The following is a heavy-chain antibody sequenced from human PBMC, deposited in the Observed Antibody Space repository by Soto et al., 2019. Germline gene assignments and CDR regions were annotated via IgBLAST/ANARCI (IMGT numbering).Heavy chain of an antibody. Sequence: ASVKVSCKASGYTFTSYGISWVRQAPGQGLEWMGWISAYNGNTNYAQKLQGRVTMTTDTSTSTAYMELRSLRSDDTAVYYCARDVDIVATITSIYYYYYMDVWGKGTTVTVSS. CDR3: ARDVDIVATITSIYYYYYMDV. CDR1: GYTFTSYG. D-gene: IGHD5-12*01. V-gene: IGHV1-18*01. J-gene: IGHJ6*03. CDR2: ISAYNGNT.